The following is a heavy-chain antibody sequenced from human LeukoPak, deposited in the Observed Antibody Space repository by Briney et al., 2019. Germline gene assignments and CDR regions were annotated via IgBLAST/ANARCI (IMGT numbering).Heavy chain of an antibody. CDR2: LSGSGITT. CDR1: GFTFSNSA. J-gene: IGHJ4*01. D-gene: IGHD6-19*01. V-gene: IGHV3-23*01. CDR3: AKGIYSSGWSYFDY. Sequence: LPGGSLRLSCAASGFTFSNSAMSWVRQAPGKGLEWVSTLSGSGITTYYADSVKGRFTISRDNSKNTLYLQMNSLRAEDTAVYYCAKGIYSSGWSYFDYRGHGTLVTVSS.